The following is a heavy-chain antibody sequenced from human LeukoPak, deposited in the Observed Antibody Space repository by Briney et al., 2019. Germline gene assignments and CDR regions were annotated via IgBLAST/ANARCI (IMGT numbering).Heavy chain of an antibody. CDR3: ARAPSEIGGYYPEYFRH. V-gene: IGHV3-74*01. CDR1: GFTFTSYA. CDR2: IKSDGST. J-gene: IGHJ1*01. Sequence: HSGGSLRLSCEASGFTFTSYAMHWVRQAPGKGLVRVSRIKSDGSTNYADSVKGRFTISRDNAKNTVSLQMNSLRPEDTGVYYCARAPSEIGGYYPEYFRHWGQGTLVTVSS. D-gene: IGHD3-22*01.